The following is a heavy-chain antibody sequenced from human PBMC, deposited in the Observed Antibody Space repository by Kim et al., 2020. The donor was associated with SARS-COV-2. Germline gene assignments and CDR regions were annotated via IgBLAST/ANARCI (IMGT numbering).Heavy chain of an antibody. V-gene: IGHV4-4*02. CDR2: IYHSGST. CDR3: ATTYLDSYGYRFFDY. CDR1: GGSISSSNW. D-gene: IGHD5-18*01. J-gene: IGHJ4*02. Sequence: SETLSLTCAVSGGSISSSNWWSWVRQPPGKGLEWIGEIYHSGSTNYNPSLKSRVTISVDKSKNQFSLKLSSVTAADTAVYYCATTYLDSYGYRFFDYWGQGTLVTVSS.